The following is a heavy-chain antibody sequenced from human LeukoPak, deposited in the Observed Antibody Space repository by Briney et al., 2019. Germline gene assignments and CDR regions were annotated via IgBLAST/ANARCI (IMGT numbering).Heavy chain of an antibody. V-gene: IGHV4-34*01. CDR1: GGSFSGYY. CDR3: ARGRWGYYYGSGRKGYYFDY. Sequence: SATLSLTCAVHGGSFSGYYWSWIRQPPGKGLQSPGEINHSGSTNYNPSLKSRVTISVDTSKNQFSLKLSSVTAADTAVYYCARGRWGYYYGSGRKGYYFDYWGQGTLVTVSS. D-gene: IGHD3-10*01. J-gene: IGHJ4*02. CDR2: INHSGST.